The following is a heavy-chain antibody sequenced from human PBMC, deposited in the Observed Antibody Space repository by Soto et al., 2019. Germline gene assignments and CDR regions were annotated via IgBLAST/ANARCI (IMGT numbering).Heavy chain of an antibody. J-gene: IGHJ4*02. CDR3: AREGINNYNEYYFDS. V-gene: IGHV3-21*01. CDR1: GFTFSTYS. Sequence: GGSLRLSCAASGFTFSTYSMNWVRQAPGKGLEWVPSISGSGNYTHYADFLRGRFTISRDNAKTSLYLQMNSLRAEDTAVYYCAREGINNYNEYYFDSWGQGTVVTVSS. CDR2: ISGSGNYT. D-gene: IGHD4-4*01.